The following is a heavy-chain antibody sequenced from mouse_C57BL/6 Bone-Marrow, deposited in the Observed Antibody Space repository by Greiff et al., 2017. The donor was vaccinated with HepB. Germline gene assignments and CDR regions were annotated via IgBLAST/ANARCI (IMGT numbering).Heavy chain of an antibody. CDR1: GFTFSDYG. J-gene: IGHJ4*01. D-gene: IGHD2-4*01. V-gene: IGHV5-17*01. CDR3: ARGGLRRAMDY. Sequence: EVKLMESGGGLVKPGGSLKLSCAASGFTFSDYGMHWVRQAPEKGLEWVAYISSGSSTIYYADTVKGRFTISRDNAKNTLFLQMTSLRSEDTAMYYCARGGLRRAMDYWGQGTSVTVSS. CDR2: ISSGSSTI.